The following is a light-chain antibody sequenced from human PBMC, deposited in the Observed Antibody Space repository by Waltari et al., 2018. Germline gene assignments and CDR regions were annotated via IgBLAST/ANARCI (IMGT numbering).Light chain of an antibody. Sequence: QSALTQPRSVSGSPGQSVTISCTGTSSDVGGYNYVSWYHNHPGKAPKLIIYDVTKRPSGVPDRFSASKSDNTASLTISGLRAEDEAEYYCCSYAGSITFWVFGGGTKLTVL. CDR2: DVT. CDR1: SSDVGGYNY. CDR3: CSYAGSITFWV. V-gene: IGLV2-11*01. J-gene: IGLJ3*02.